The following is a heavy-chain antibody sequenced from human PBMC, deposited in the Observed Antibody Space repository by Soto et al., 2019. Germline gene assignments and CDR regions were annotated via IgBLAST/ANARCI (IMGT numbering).Heavy chain of an antibody. CDR2: ISGSGDKT. D-gene: IGHD3-10*01. Sequence: EVHLLDSGGGLVQPGGSLRLSCAASGFTFSNYVMSWIRQAPGKGLEWVSSISGSGDKTYYLDSVKGRFTISRDTYKNPLFLQTTSLRAEDPALYYCARLTSVLALGFAYWGQGILVTVSS. CDR1: GFTFSNYV. CDR3: ARLTSVLALGFAY. J-gene: IGHJ4*02. V-gene: IGHV3-23*01.